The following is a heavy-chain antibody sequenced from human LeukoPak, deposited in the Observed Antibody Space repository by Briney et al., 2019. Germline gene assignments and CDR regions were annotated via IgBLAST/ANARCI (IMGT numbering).Heavy chain of an antibody. CDR1: GFTFSSYA. CDR2: ISGSGGST. D-gene: IGHD2-15*01. J-gene: IGHJ4*02. V-gene: IGHV3-23*01. CDR3: AKSRAIVVVVAATPLDY. Sequence: PGGSLRLSCAASGFTFSSYAMSWVSQAPGKGLEWVSAISGSGGSTYYADSVKGRFTISRDNSKNTLYLQMNSLRAEDTAVYYCAKSRAIVVVVAATPLDYWGQGTLVTVSS.